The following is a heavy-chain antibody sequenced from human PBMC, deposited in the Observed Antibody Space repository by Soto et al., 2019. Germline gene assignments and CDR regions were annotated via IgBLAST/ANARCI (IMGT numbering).Heavy chain of an antibody. CDR3: IGTNYGDYGAY. CDR1: GFTFSDAR. CDR2: IKSKTDGGTT. J-gene: IGHJ4*02. D-gene: IGHD4-17*01. V-gene: IGHV3-15*01. Sequence: EVQLVESGGGLVKPGESLRLSCAASGFTFSDARMTWVRQAPGKGLEWVGRIKSKTDGGTTDYAAPVKGRFTISRDDSKNTLYRQMNSLKTEDTAVYYCIGTNYGDYGAYWGQGTLVTVSS.